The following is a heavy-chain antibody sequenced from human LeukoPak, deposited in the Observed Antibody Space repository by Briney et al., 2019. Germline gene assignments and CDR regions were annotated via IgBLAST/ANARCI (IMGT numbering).Heavy chain of an antibody. CDR2: INPYGGNT. CDR3: ARADPLGFDP. CDR1: GYTFTSYY. V-gene: IGHV1-2*02. J-gene: IGHJ5*02. D-gene: IGHD1-1*01. Sequence: WASVKVSCKASGYTFTSYYMHWVRQAPGQGLEWMGKINPYGGNTDYAKKVQGRVTMTRDTSISTAYMELSRLRSDDTAVYYCARADPLGFDPWGQGTLVTVSS.